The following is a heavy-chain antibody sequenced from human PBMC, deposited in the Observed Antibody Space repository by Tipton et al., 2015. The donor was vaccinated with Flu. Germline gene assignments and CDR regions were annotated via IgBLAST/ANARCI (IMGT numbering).Heavy chain of an antibody. Sequence: QVQLVQSGAEVKKPGSSVKVSCKASGGTFSSYAISWVRQAPGQGLEWMGGIIPIFGTANYAQKFQGRVTITADESTSTAYMELSSLRSEDTAVYYCARDGGEVMITFGGVIAVPWGYNWFDPWGQGTLVTVSS. V-gene: IGHV1-69*01. D-gene: IGHD3-16*02. CDR2: IIPIFGTA. CDR1: GGTFSSYA. CDR3: ARDGGEVMITFGGVIAVPWGYNWFDP. J-gene: IGHJ5*02.